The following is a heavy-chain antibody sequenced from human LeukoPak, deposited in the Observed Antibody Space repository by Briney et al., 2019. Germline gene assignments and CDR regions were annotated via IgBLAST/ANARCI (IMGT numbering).Heavy chain of an antibody. CDR3: ARDLLYGSGSPDAFDI. Sequence: PGGSLRLSCAASGFTFSSYSMNWVRQAPGKGLEWVSSISSSSSYIYYADSVKGRFTISRDNAKNSLYLQMNSLRAEDTAVYYCARDLLYGSGSPDAFDIWGQGTMVTVSS. V-gene: IGHV3-21*01. CDR2: ISSSSSYI. D-gene: IGHD3-10*01. J-gene: IGHJ3*02. CDR1: GFTFSSYS.